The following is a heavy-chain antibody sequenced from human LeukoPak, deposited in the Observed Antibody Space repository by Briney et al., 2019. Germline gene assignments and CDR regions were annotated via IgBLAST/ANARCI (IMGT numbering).Heavy chain of an antibody. J-gene: IGHJ4*03. Sequence: GGSLSLSRAASGLTFTRYTMNWVRQTPGKGLEWVASISSGSSYLYYADSVRGRFTISTDDAKKSSFLQMNSLTAEDTAIYYCATDPAYDYAILADCITPYYWGHVPLVTVSS. CDR3: ATDPAYDYAILADCITPYY. CDR1: GLTFTRYT. CDR2: ISSGSSYL. V-gene: IGHV3-21*01. D-gene: IGHD3-16*01.